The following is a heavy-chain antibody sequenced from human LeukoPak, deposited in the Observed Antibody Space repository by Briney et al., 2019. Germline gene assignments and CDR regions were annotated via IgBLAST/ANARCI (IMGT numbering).Heavy chain of an antibody. V-gene: IGHV1-2*02. CDR2: INPNSGGT. J-gene: IGHJ4*02. CDR3: ARLRLYYDSSGTLVDY. CDR1: GYTFTGYY. Sequence: ASVKVSCKASGYTFTGYYMHWVRQAPGQGLEWMGWINPNSGGTNYAQKFQGRVTMTRDTSISTAYMELSRLRSDDTAVYYCARLRLYYDSSGTLVDYWGQGTLVTVSS. D-gene: IGHD3-22*01.